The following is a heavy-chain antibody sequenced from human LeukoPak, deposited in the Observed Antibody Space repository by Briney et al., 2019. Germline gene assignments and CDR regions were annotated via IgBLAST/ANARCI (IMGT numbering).Heavy chain of an antibody. D-gene: IGHD6-13*01. J-gene: IGHJ5*02. Sequence: ASVTVSCQDSGVTFTSWAVQGMRQARGRRPEWIGWIVVGSGNTNYAQKFQERVTITRDMSTSIAYMELSSLRSEDTAVYYCAAEMATAGAIWTNWIGPWGQGTLVTVSS. CDR1: GVTFTSWA. CDR2: IVVGSGNT. CDR3: AAEMATAGAIWTNWIGP. V-gene: IGHV1-58*01.